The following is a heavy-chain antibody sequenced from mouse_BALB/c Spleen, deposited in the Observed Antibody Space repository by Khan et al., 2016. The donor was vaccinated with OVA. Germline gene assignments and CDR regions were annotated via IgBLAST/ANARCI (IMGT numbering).Heavy chain of an antibody. CDR1: GYSITSDYA. Sequence: VQLKQSGPGLVKPSQSLSLTCTVTGYSITSDYAWYWNRQFPGNKLEWMGYITDSGSTTYNPSLKSRISITRDTSTNQSFLQLHSVTTEDTATYYCARWFNYWGQGTLVTVSA. CDR2: ITDSGST. J-gene: IGHJ3*01. CDR3: ARWFNY. V-gene: IGHV3-2*02.